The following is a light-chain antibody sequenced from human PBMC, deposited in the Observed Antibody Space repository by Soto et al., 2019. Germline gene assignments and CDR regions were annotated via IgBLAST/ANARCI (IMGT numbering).Light chain of an antibody. J-gene: IGKJ4*01. CDR1: QYINTR. V-gene: IGKV3-15*01. Sequence: PGDRVPLSCRASQYINTRLAWYQHRPGQAPRLLIYQTSTRATGIPARFSGSGSGTQFTLTISSLQSEDFAVYYCQQYNKWPLTFGGGTKVDIK. CDR3: QQYNKWPLT. CDR2: QTS.